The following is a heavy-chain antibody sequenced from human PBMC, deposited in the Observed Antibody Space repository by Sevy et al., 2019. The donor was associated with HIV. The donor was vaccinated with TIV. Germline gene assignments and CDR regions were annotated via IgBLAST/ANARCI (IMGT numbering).Heavy chain of an antibody. J-gene: IGHJ4*03. CDR1: GDSISSSSYY. Sequence: SETLSLSCTISGDSISSSSYYWAWIRQPPGKGLEWIGSVYYTGRTYYSASLKSRVTISVNTSKNQFSLGLKSVTTADTSIYYCARHLDVEVVVGAIQGYFDYWGQGTLVTVSS. CDR3: ARHLDVEVVVGAIQGYFDY. CDR2: VYYTGRT. D-gene: IGHD2-15*01. V-gene: IGHV4-39*01.